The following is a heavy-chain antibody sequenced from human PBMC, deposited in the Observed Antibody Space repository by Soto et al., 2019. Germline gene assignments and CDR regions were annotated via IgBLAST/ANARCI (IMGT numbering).Heavy chain of an antibody. CDR2: IYPGDSDI. CDR1: GYSFTSYW. CDR3: ARHYYYDSSYYYPTNPKLPFDS. J-gene: IGHJ4*02. V-gene: IGHV5-51*01. Sequence: PGESLKISCKGSGYSFTSYWIAWVRQVPGKGLELMGVIYPGDSDIRYSPSFQGQVTISADKSISTAYLQWSSLKASDSAMYFCARHYYYDSSYYYPTNPKLPFDSWGRGTLVPV. D-gene: IGHD3-22*01.